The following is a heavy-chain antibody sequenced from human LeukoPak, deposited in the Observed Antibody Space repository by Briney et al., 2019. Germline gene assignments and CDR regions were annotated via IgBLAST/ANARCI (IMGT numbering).Heavy chain of an antibody. V-gene: IGHV1-18*01. CDR1: GYTFTSYG. CDR2: ISAYNGNT. Sequence: ASVKVSCKASGYTFTSYGISWVRQAPGQGLEWMGWISAYNGNTNYAQKPQGRVTMTTDTSTSTAYMELRSLRSDDTAVYYCARVDIVVVPAAIATGWFDPWGQGTLVTVSS. CDR3: ARVDIVVVPAAIATGWFDP. J-gene: IGHJ5*02. D-gene: IGHD2-2*02.